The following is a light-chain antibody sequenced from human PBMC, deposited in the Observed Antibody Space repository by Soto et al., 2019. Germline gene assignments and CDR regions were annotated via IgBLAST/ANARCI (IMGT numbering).Light chain of an antibody. CDR2: DTN. CDR1: SSNIGRDP. J-gene: IGLJ1*01. V-gene: IGLV1-44*01. Sequence: QSVLTQPPSASGTPGQRVTISCSGSSSNIGRDPVNWYQELPGTAPKLLIYDTNQRPSGVPDRFSGSKSGTSASLAIRGLPSADEADYFCAGWDGSPRGFVFGAGTKGTAL. CDR3: AGWDGSPRGFV.